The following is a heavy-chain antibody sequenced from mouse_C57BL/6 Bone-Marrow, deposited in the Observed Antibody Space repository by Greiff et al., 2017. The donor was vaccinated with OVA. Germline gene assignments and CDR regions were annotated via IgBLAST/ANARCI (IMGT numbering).Heavy chain of an antibody. CDR3: ARGGGYYVYAMDY. J-gene: IGHJ4*01. V-gene: IGHV5-16*01. CDR2: INYDGSST. D-gene: IGHD2-3*01. CDR1: GFTFSDYY. Sequence: EVMLVESEGGLVQPGSSMKLSCTASGFTFSDYYMACVRQVPEKGLEWVANINYDGSSTYYLDSLKSRFIISRDNAKNILYLQMSSLKSEDTATYYGARGGGYYVYAMDYWGQGTSVTVSS.